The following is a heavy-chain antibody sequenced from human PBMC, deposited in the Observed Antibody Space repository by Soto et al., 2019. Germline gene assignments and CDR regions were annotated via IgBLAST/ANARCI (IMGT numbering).Heavy chain of an antibody. V-gene: IGHV6-1*01. J-gene: IGHJ5*02. CDR3: ARDGTLPNVVPTVIRNSTRHALLFDP. Sequence: SQTLSLTCAISGDSASSNSAAWNWIRQSPSRGLEWLGRTYYRSKWYNDYAVSVKSRITINPDTSKNQFSLQLNSVTPEDTAVYYCARDGTLPNVVPTVIRNSTRHALLFDPCGQGSLFT. CDR2: TYYRSKWYN. D-gene: IGHD2-21*02. CDR1: GDSASSNSAA.